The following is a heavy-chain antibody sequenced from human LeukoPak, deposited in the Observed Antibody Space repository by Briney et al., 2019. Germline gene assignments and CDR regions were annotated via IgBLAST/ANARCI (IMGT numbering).Heavy chain of an antibody. D-gene: IGHD6-13*01. CDR3: ASRGYSRPFDY. CDR1: GGSISSFY. V-gene: IGHV4-4*07. J-gene: IGHJ4*02. Sequence: SETLSLTCTVSGGSISSFYWSRIRQPAGKGLEWIGRIHSTGNTDYNPSLESRVTMSIHTSENQFSLKLSSVTAADTAVYYCASRGYSRPFDYWGQGTLVTVSS. CDR2: IHSTGNT.